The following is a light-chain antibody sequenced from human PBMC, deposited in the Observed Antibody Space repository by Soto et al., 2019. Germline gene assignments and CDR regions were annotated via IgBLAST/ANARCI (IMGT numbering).Light chain of an antibody. Sequence: EIVLTQSPGTPSLSPGESATLSCRASQTIMNNYLAWYQQKPGQAPRLLIFGASSRATGIPDRFSGSGSGTDFTLTINRLEPEDFAVYYCQQYGRSVPITFGQGTRLEIK. V-gene: IGKV3-20*01. CDR1: QTIMNNY. J-gene: IGKJ5*01. CDR3: QQYGRSVPIT. CDR2: GAS.